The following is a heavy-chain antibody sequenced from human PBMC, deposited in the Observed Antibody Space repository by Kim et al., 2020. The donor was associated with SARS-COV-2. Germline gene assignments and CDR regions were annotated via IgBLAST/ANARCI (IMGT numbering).Heavy chain of an antibody. CDR2: IYYSGST. Sequence: SETLSLTCTVSGGSISSSSYYWGWIRQPPGKGLEWIGSIYYSGSTYYNPSLKSRVTISVDTSKNQFSLKLSSVTAADTAVYYCARNLIVGATELDYWGQGTLVTVSS. V-gene: IGHV4-39*01. D-gene: IGHD1-26*01. CDR3: ARNLIVGATELDY. J-gene: IGHJ4*02. CDR1: GGSISSSSYY.